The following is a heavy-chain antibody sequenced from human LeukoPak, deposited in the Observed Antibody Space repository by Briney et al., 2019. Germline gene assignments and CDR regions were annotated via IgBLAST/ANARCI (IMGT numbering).Heavy chain of an antibody. CDR1: GFTFSSYA. CDR3: AKDGSLIPRIVGATPYFDY. CDR2: ISGSGGST. Sequence: PGGSLRLSCAASGFTFSSYAMSWVRQAPGKGLEWVSAISGSGGSTYYADSEKGRFTISRDNSKNTLYLQMNSLRAEDTAVYYCAKDGSLIPRIVGATPYFDYWGQGTLVTVSS. V-gene: IGHV3-23*01. J-gene: IGHJ4*02. D-gene: IGHD1-26*01.